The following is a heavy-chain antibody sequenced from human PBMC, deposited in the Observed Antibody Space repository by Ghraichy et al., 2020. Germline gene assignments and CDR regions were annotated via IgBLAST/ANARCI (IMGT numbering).Heavy chain of an antibody. V-gene: IGHV3-74*01. D-gene: IGHD3-9*01. CDR3: ARVAYILTHDY. CDR1: GFTFNSYW. Sequence: GSLRLSCAASGFTFNSYWMHWVRQAPGKGLVWVSRINSDGSNTNYADSVKGRFTISRDNAKNTLFLQMNSLRAEDTAVYFCARVAYILTHDYWGQGTLVTVSS. CDR2: INSDGSNT. J-gene: IGHJ4*02.